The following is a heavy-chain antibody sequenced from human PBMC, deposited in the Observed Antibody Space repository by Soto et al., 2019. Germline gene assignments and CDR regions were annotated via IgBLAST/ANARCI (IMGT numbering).Heavy chain of an antibody. V-gene: IGHV5-51*01. CDR1: GYSFSSYW. Sequence: PGESLKISCQGSGYSFSSYWIGWVRQMPGKGLEWMGVIYAGDSDTRYSPSFQGQVTISADKSVSTAYLQWSSLKASDTAMYYCASRRGSCPDYWGQGTQVTVSS. CDR3: ASRRGSCPDY. D-gene: IGHD1-26*01. CDR2: IYAGDSDT. J-gene: IGHJ4*02.